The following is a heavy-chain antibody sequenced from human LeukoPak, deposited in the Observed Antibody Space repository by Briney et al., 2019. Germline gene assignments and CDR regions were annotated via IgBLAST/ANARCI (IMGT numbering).Heavy chain of an antibody. CDR2: ISGGGSYT. J-gene: IGHJ3*02. CDR3: AGNRDGYNFAFDI. V-gene: IGHV3-11*03. Sequence: SGGSLRLSCAASGFTFNDYYMSWIRQAPGKGLEWVSYISGGGSYTNYADSVKGRFTISRDNDKKSLYLQMNSLRADDTALYYCAGNRDGYNFAFDIWGQGTMVTVSS. D-gene: IGHD5-24*01. CDR1: GFTFNDYY.